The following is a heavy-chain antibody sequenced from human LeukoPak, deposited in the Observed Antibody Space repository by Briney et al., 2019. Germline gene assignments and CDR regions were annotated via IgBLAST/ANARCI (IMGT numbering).Heavy chain of an antibody. D-gene: IGHD4-17*01. CDR1: GGSISSYY. CDR3: ARDFPGDYGENGYHYGMDV. Sequence: SETLSLTCTVSGGSISSYYWSWIRQPPGKGLEWIGYIYYSGSTNYNPSLKSRVTISVDTSKNQFSLKLSSVTAADTAVYYCARDFPGDYGENGYHYGMDVWGQGTTVTVSS. J-gene: IGHJ6*02. CDR2: IYYSGST. V-gene: IGHV4-59*01.